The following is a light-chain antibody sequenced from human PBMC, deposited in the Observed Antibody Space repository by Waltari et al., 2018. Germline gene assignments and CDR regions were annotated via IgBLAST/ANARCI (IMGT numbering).Light chain of an antibody. J-gene: IGLJ1*01. CDR2: QDN. CDR1: KLGDKY. Sequence: SYELTQPPSVSVSPGQTATISCSGDKLGDKYACWYQQKPGQSPVLVIYQDNRRPSGIPERFSSSNSGNTATLTISGTQAMDEADYYCQAWDSSAAGVFGTGTKVTVL. V-gene: IGLV3-1*01. CDR3: QAWDSSAAGV.